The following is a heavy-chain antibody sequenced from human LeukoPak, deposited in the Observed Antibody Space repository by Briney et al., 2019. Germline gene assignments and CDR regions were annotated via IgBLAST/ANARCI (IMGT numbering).Heavy chain of an antibody. J-gene: IGHJ4*02. CDR1: GYTFTGYY. CDR2: INPNSGGT. CDR3: ARDPPGAVGY. D-gene: IGHD1-26*01. Sequence: ASVKVSCKASGYTFTGYYVHWVRQAPGQGLEWMGWINPNSGGTNYAQKFQGRVTMTRETSISTAYMELSRLRSDDTAVYYCARDPPGAVGYWGQGTLVTVPS. V-gene: IGHV1-2*02.